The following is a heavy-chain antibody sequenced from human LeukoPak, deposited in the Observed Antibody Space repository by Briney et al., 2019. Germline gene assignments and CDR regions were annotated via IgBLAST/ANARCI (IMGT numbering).Heavy chain of an antibody. CDR1: GGSFSGYY. D-gene: IGHD2-2*01. Sequence: PSETLSHTCAVYGGSFSGYYWSWIRQPPGKGLEWIGEINHSGSTNYNPSLKSRVTIAVDASKKQFSLKMSSVTAADKAVYYCARSLLEPDIVVVPAATLNWFDPWGQGTLVTVSS. J-gene: IGHJ5*02. CDR3: ARSLLEPDIVVVPAATLNWFDP. CDR2: INHSGST. V-gene: IGHV4-34*01.